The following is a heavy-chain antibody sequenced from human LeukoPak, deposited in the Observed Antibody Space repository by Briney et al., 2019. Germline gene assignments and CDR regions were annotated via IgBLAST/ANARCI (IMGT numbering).Heavy chain of an antibody. J-gene: IGHJ4*02. CDR2: IYTSGST. Sequence: SQTLSLTCTVSGGSISSGSYYWSWIRQPAGKGLEWIGRIYTSGSTNYNPSLRSRVTISVDTSKNQFSLKLSSVAAADTAVYYCATEQWLVTVLWGQGTLVTVSS. CDR1: GGSISSGSYY. D-gene: IGHD6-19*01. CDR3: ATEQWLVTVL. V-gene: IGHV4-61*02.